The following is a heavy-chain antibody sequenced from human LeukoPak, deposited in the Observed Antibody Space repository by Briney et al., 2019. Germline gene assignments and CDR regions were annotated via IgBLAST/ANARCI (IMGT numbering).Heavy chain of an antibody. CDR1: GGIFSSYT. J-gene: IGHJ4*02. Sequence: ASVKVSCKASGGIFSSYTISWVRQAPGQGLEWMGRIIPLLGVANYAQKLQGRVTMTTDTSTSTAYMELRSLRSDDTAVYYCARDLWAAASRCGDYWGQGTLVTVSS. CDR3: ARDLWAAASRCGDY. CDR2: IIPLLGVA. D-gene: IGHD6-13*01. V-gene: IGHV1-69*04.